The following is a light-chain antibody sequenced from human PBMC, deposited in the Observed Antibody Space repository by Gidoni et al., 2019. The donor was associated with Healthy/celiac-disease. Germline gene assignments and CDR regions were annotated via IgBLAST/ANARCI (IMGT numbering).Light chain of an antibody. CDR1: QSISSY. V-gene: IGKV1-39*01. CDR3: QQSYSTLST. CDR2: AES. J-gene: IGKJ5*01. Sequence: DIQMNQSPSSLSASVGDRVTITCRASQSISSYLNWYQQKPGKAPKLLIYAESSLQSGVPSRFSGSGSGTDFTLTISSLQPEDFATYYCQQSYSTLSTFGQGTRLEIK.